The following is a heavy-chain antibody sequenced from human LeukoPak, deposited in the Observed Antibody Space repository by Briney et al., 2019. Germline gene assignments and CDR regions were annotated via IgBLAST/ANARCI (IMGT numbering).Heavy chain of an antibody. V-gene: IGHV4-4*07. J-gene: IGHJ3*02. Sequence: SETLSLTCTVSGGSISSYYWSWIRQPAGKGLEWIGRIYTSGSTNYNPSLKSRVTMSVDTSKNQFSLKLSSVTAADTAVYYCARESDIVVVPAAIKGNAFDIWGQGTMVTV. D-gene: IGHD2-2*02. CDR3: ARESDIVVVPAAIKGNAFDI. CDR2: IYTSGST. CDR1: GGSISSYY.